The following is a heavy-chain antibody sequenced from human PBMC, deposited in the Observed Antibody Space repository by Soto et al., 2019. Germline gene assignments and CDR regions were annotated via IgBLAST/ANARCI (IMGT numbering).Heavy chain of an antibody. D-gene: IGHD2-15*01. V-gene: IGHV4-31*03. Sequence: QVQLQESGPGLVKPSQTLSLICTVSGGSISNDGYYWSWIRQHPGKGLEWIGYIFYSGTTYYNPSLKSRITMSVYTSKNQFSLKLHSLTAADTAVYYCVGDHVVTAHYYGMDVWGQGTTVTISS. CDR3: VGDHVVTAHYYGMDV. J-gene: IGHJ6*02. CDR1: GGSISNDGYY. CDR2: IFYSGTT.